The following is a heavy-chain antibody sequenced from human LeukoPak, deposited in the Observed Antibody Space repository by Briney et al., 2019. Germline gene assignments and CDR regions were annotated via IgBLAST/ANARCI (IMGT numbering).Heavy chain of an antibody. Sequence: GGSLRLSCAASGFTFSSYAMHWVRQAPGKGLEWVAVISYDGSNKYYADSVKGRFTISRDNSKNTLYLQMNSLRAEDTAVYYCASALPVVGQPPYYWGQGTLVTVSS. J-gene: IGHJ4*02. CDR3: ASALPVVGQPPYY. CDR2: ISYDGSNK. D-gene: IGHD6-19*01. V-gene: IGHV3-30-3*01. CDR1: GFTFSSYA.